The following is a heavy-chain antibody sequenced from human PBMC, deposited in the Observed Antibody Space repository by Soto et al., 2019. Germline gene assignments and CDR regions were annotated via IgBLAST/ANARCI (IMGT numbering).Heavy chain of an antibody. CDR1: GGSISSYY. D-gene: IGHD2-21*01. V-gene: IGHV4-59*01. CDR2: IYYSGST. J-gene: IGHJ4*02. CDR3: AGRWGGTFDY. Sequence: QVQLQESGPGLVKPSETLSLTCTVSGGSISSYYWGWIRQPPGKGLELIGYIYYSGSTNYNPSLKRRVTISVDTSKNKFSLELSSVTAADTAVYYCAGRWGGTFDYWGQGTLVTVSS.